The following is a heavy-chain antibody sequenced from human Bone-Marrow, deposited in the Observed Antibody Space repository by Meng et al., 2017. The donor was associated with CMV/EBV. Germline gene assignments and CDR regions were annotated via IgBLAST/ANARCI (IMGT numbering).Heavy chain of an antibody. D-gene: IGHD3-16*01. Sequence: GESLKISCAASGFTVSTNYMTWVRQTPGRGLEWVSVIHIDGNTYYADSVKGRFTISRDNSKNTVYLQMNSLRVDDTAVYYCAKLGDWGQGTLVTVYS. CDR2: IHIDGNT. V-gene: IGHV3-53*01. CDR3: AKLGD. J-gene: IGHJ4*02. CDR1: GFTVSTNY.